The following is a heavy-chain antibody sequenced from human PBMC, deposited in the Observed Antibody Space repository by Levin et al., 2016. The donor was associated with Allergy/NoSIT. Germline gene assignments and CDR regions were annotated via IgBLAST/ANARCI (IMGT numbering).Heavy chain of an antibody. Sequence: ASVKVSCKASGGTFSSYAISWVRQAPGQGLEWMGGIIPIFGTANYAQKFQGRVTITADESTSTAYMELSSLRSEDTAVYYCARGYGSIVATTPFDYWGQGTLVTVSS. CDR1: GGTFSSYA. CDR3: ARGYGSIVATTPFDY. CDR2: IIPIFGTA. D-gene: IGHD5-12*01. V-gene: IGHV1-69*13. J-gene: IGHJ4*02.